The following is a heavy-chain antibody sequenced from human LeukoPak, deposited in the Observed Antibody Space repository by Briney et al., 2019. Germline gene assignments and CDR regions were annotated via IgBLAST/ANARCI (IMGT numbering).Heavy chain of an antibody. D-gene: IGHD6-19*01. V-gene: IGHV3-30-3*01. CDR1: GFTFSSYA. Sequence: HPGGSLRLSCAASGFTFSSYAMHWVRQAPGKGLEWVAVISYDGSNKYYADSVKGRFTISRDNSKNTLYLQMNSLRAEDTAVYYCARVSSGWYSIDYWSQGTLVTVSS. J-gene: IGHJ4*02. CDR2: ISYDGSNK. CDR3: ARVSSGWYSIDY.